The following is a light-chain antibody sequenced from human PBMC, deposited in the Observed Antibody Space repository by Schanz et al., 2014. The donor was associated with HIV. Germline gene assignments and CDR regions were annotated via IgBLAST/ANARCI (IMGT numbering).Light chain of an antibody. CDR2: DVS. J-gene: IGLJ3*02. CDR3: SSYTSGSRV. CDR1: GSDVGSYNY. V-gene: IGLV2-14*03. Sequence: QSALTQPASVSGSPGQSITISCTGTGSDVGSYNYVSWYQQHPGKAPKLMVYDVSNRPSGVSTRFSGSMSGNTASLTISGLQAEDEADYYCSSYTSGSRVFGGGTKLTVL.